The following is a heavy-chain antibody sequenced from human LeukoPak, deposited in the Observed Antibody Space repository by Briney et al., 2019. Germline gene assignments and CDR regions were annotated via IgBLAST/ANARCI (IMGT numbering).Heavy chain of an antibody. CDR3: AREDIVVVPAGFDP. Sequence: SETLSLTCTVSGGSISSSSYYWGWIRQPPGKGLEWIGSIYYSGSTYYNPSLKSRVTISVDTPKNQFSLKLSSVTAADTAVYYCAREDIVVVPAGFDPWGQGTLVTVSS. J-gene: IGHJ5*02. V-gene: IGHV4-39*02. D-gene: IGHD2-2*01. CDR1: GGSISSSSYY. CDR2: IYYSGST.